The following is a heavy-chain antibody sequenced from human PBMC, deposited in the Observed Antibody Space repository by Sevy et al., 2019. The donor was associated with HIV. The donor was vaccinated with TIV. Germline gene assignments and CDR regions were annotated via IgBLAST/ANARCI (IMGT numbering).Heavy chain of an antibody. V-gene: IGHV3-21*01. CDR3: ARDRGVGTSSYGMDV. CDR1: RFTFSTYS. J-gene: IGHJ6*02. Sequence: GGSLRLSCAASRFTFSTYSMNWDRQAPGKGLEWVSSISSSSSYIYYADSVKGRFTISRDNAKNSLYLQMNSLRGEDTAVYYCARDRGVGTSSYGMDVWGQGTTVTVSS. CDR2: ISSSSSYI. D-gene: IGHD1-26*01.